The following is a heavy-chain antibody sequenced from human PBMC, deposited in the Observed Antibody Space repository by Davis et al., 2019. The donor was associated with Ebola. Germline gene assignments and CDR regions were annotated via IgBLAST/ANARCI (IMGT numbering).Heavy chain of an antibody. Sequence: GESLKISCAASGFTVSSNYMNWVRQAPGKGLEWVSSISSSSSYIYYADSVKGRFTISRDNARNSLYLQMNSLRAEDTAVYYCAREAAAVYFDYWGQGTLVTVSS. CDR2: ISSSSSYI. D-gene: IGHD6-13*01. J-gene: IGHJ4*02. CDR1: GFTVSSNY. V-gene: IGHV3-21*01. CDR3: AREAAAVYFDY.